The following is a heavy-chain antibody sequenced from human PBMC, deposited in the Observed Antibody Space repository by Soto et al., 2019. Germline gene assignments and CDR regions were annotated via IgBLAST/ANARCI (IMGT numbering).Heavy chain of an antibody. J-gene: IGHJ4*02. V-gene: IGHV3-48*03. CDR1: GFTLSSYE. CDR3: ARGGATYYYDSSGYYYDY. CDR2: ISSSGSTI. D-gene: IGHD3-22*01. Sequence: GGSLRLSCAASGFTLSSYEMNWVRQAPGKGLEWVSYISSSGSTIYYADSVKGRFTISRDNAKNSLYLQMNSLRAEDTAVYYCARGGATYYYDSSGYYYDYWGQGTLVTVSS.